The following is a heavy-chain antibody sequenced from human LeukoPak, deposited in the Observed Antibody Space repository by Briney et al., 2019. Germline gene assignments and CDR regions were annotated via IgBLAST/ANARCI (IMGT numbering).Heavy chain of an antibody. CDR1: GFTFSSYG. D-gene: IGHD4-23*01. V-gene: IGHV3-30*02. CDR2: IRYDGSNK. CDR3: AKVASVTSIYYYYYYMDV. J-gene: IGHJ6*03. Sequence: GGSLRLSCAASGFTFSSYGMHWVRQAPGKGLEWVAFIRYDGSNKYYADSVKGRFTISRNNSKNTLYLQMNSLRAEDTAVYYCAKVASVTSIYYYYYYMDVWGKGTTVTVSS.